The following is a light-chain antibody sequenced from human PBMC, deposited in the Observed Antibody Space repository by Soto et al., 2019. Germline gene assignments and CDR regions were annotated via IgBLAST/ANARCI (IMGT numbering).Light chain of an antibody. V-gene: IGKV3-15*01. Sequence: EIVMTQSPATLSVSPGDIATLSCRASQSVSSDLAWYQQKPGQAPRLLIYGASTRATDIPATFSGSGSGTEFTLTISSLQSEDFATYYCQQDLRPPLTFGPGTKVD. J-gene: IGKJ3*01. CDR3: QQDLRPPLT. CDR1: QSVSSD. CDR2: GAS.